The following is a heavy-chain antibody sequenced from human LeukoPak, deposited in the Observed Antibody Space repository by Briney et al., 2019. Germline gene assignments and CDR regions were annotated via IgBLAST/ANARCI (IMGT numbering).Heavy chain of an antibody. CDR2: IYYSGST. CDR3: ARVIWQQLVPSYYYYYYMDV. J-gene: IGHJ6*03. V-gene: IGHV4-59*11. CDR1: GGSISSHY. D-gene: IGHD6-13*01. Sequence: PSETLSLTCTVSGGSISSHYWSWIRQPPGKGLEWIGYIYYSGSTNYNPSLKSRVTISVDTSKNQFSLKLSSVTAADTAVYYCARVIWQQLVPSYYYYYYMDVWGKGTTVTVSS.